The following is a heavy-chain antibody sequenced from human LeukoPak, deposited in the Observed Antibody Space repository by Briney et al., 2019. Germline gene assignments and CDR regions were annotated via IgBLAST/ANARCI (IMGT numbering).Heavy chain of an antibody. J-gene: IGHJ4*02. CDR3: AGFMTTTLEY. Sequence: PGGSLRLSCAASGFTVSSNYMTWVRQAPGKGLEWVSIIYTGGNTYYADSVKGRFTISRDNSKNTLYLQMNSLRAEDTAVYYCAGFMTTTLEYWGQGTLVTVSS. CDR2: IYTGGNT. V-gene: IGHV3-53*05. D-gene: IGHD4-11*01. CDR1: GFTVSSNY.